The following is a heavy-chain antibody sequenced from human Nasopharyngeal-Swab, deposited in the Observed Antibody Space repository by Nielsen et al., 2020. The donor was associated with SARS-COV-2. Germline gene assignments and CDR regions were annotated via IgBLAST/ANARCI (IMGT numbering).Heavy chain of an antibody. J-gene: IGHJ6*02. CDR1: GFTFSSYA. CDR2: IKSKTDGGTT. V-gene: IGHV3-15*01. D-gene: IGHD3-22*01. Sequence: GESLKISCAASGFTFSSYAMHWVRQAPGKGLEWVGRIKSKTDGGTTDYAAPVKGRFTISRDDSKNTLYLQMNSLKTEDTAVYYCTTEYYYDSSGSRYYYYGMDVWGQGTTVTVSS. CDR3: TTEYYYDSSGSRYYYYGMDV.